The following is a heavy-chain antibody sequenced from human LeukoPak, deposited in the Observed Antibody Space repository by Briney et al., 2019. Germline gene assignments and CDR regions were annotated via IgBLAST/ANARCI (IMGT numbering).Heavy chain of an antibody. CDR3: ARVLLLGFSTNYYYGMDV. CDR2: IIPIFGTA. V-gene: IGHV1-69*06. J-gene: IGHJ6*04. D-gene: IGHD6-13*01. CDR1: GGTFSSYA. Sequence: SVKVSCKASGGTFSSYAISWVRQAPGQGLEWMGGIIPIFGTANYAQKFQGRVTITADKSTSTAYMELSSLRSEDTAVYYCARVLLLGFSTNYYYGMDVWGKGTTVTVSS.